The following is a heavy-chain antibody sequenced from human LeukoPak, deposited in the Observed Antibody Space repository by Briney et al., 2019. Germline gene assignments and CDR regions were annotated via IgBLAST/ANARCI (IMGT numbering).Heavy chain of an antibody. Sequence: ASVKVSCKASGGTFSSYAISWVRQAPGQGLEWMGWINAGNGNTKYSQEFQGRVTITRDTSASTAYMELSSLRSEDMAVYYCARAGSLPDRRYYFDYWGQGTLVTVSS. CDR3: ARAGSLPDRRYYFDY. J-gene: IGHJ4*02. CDR2: INAGNGNT. CDR1: GGTFSSYA. V-gene: IGHV1-3*03. D-gene: IGHD3-22*01.